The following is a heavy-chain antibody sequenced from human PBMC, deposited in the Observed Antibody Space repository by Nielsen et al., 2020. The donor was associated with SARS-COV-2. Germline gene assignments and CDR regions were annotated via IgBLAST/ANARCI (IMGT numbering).Heavy chain of an antibody. CDR2: IYYSGST. D-gene: IGHD3-22*01. Sequence: SETLSLTCTVSGGSISSSSYYWGWIRQPPGKGLEWIESIYYSGSTYYNPSLKSRVTISVDTSKNQFSLKLSSVTAADTAVYYCARDPDYYDSSGYYFPFDYWGQGTLVTVSS. CDR3: ARDPDYYDSSGYYFPFDY. V-gene: IGHV4-39*07. J-gene: IGHJ4*02. CDR1: GGSISSSSYY.